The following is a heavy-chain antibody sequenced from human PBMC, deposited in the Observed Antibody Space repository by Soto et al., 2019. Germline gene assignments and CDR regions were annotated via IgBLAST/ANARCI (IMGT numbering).Heavy chain of an antibody. J-gene: IGHJ4*02. CDR2: ISGSGVST. V-gene: IGHV3-23*04. D-gene: IGHD3-10*01. Sequence: EVQLVESGGGIVQPGGSVRLSCAASGFTFSNYWMHWVRQVPGKGLVWVSRISGSGVSTYYIDSVKGRFTISRDNSKNTLYLQMNSLRAEDTAVYYCAKQPFPDYYTSPYFDYWGQGTLVTVSS. CDR3: AKQPFPDYYTSPYFDY. CDR1: GFTFSNYW.